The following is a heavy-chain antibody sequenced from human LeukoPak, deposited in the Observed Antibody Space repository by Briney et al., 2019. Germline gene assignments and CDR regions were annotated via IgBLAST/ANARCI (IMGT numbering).Heavy chain of an antibody. CDR3: ASQGSDSGWFYF. V-gene: IGHV4-59*08. CDR1: GGSISSYY. J-gene: IGHJ4*02. D-gene: IGHD6-19*01. Sequence: SETLSLTCTVSGGSISSYYWSWIRQPAGKGLEWIGYIYYSGSTNYNPSLKSRVTISIDTSETQFSLKLTSVTAADTAIYYCASQGSDSGWFYFWGQGTLVTVSS. CDR2: IYYSGST.